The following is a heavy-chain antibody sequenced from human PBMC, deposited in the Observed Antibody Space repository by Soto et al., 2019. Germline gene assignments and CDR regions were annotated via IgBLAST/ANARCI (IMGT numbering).Heavy chain of an antibody. CDR3: ARTLNYYGSGSPLYGMDV. CDR2: IDWDDDK. CDR1: GFSLSTSGMC. Sequence: VSGPTLVNPTQTLTLTCTFSGFSLSTSGMCVSWIRQPPGKALEWLALIDWDDDKYYSTSLKTRLTISKDTSKNQVVLTMTNMDPVDTATYYCARTLNYYGSGSPLYGMDVWGQGTTVTVSS. V-gene: IGHV2-70*01. D-gene: IGHD3-10*01. J-gene: IGHJ6*02.